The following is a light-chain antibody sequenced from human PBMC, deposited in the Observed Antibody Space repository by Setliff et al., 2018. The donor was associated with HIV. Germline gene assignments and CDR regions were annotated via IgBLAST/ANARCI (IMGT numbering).Light chain of an antibody. CDR2: EVT. CDR3: SSYTSSSTDIYV. V-gene: IGLV2-14*01. J-gene: IGLJ1*01. CDR1: SSDVGGYSY. Sequence: QSALTQPASVSGSPGQSITISCTGTSSDVGGYSYVSWYQQHPGKAPKLIIYEVTNRPSGVSNRFSGSKFGNTASLTIPGLQADDEADYYCSSYTSSSTDIYVFGTGTKVTVL.